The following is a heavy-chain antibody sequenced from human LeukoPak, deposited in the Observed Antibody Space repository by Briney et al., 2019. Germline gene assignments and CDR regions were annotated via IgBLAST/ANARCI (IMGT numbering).Heavy chain of an antibody. CDR3: ARVRWPPYYYYGMDV. CDR1: GYTFTSYG. D-gene: IGHD4-23*01. V-gene: IGHV1-18*01. Sequence: ASVKASCKASGYTFTSYGISWVRQAPGQGLEWMGWISAYNGNTNYAQKLQGRVTMTTDTSTSTAYMELRSLRSDDTAVYYCARVRWPPYYYYGMDVWGQGTTVTVSS. J-gene: IGHJ6*02. CDR2: ISAYNGNT.